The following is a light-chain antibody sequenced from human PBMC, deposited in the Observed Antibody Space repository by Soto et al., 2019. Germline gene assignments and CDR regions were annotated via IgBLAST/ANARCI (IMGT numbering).Light chain of an antibody. CDR2: ATS. Sequence: IQITQSPSSLSASVGDRVTITCRASQGINHYLAWFQQKPGKVPKLLIYATSTLQSGVPSRFSGSGFGTDFTLTISSLQPEDVATYYCQKHNSAPLFFGPGTKVDIK. CDR3: QKHNSAPLF. V-gene: IGKV1-27*01. CDR1: QGINHY. J-gene: IGKJ3*01.